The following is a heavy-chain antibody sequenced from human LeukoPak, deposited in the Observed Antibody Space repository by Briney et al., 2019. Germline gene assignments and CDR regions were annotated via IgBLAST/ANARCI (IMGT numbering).Heavy chain of an antibody. CDR3: ARGILSDDAFDI. CDR1: GYTFTSYD. Sequence: ASVKVSCKASGYTFTSYDINWVRQATGQGLEWMGWINPNSGNTGYVQKFQGRVTMTRNTSISTAYMELSSLRSEDTAVYYCARGILSDDAFDIWGQGTMVTVSS. V-gene: IGHV1-8*01. CDR2: INPNSGNT. J-gene: IGHJ3*02.